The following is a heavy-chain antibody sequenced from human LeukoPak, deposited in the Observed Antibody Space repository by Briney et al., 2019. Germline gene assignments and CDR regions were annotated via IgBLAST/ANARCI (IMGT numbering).Heavy chain of an antibody. Sequence: GESLKISCKGSGYSFTSYWIGWVRQMPGKGLEWMGIIYPGDSDTRYSPSFQGQVTISADKSISTAYLQWSSLKASDTAMYYCARQAPAGFDYDILTGYFRPNWFDPWGQGTLVTVSS. D-gene: IGHD3-9*01. CDR2: IYPGDSDT. V-gene: IGHV5-51*01. CDR3: ARQAPAGFDYDILTGYFRPNWFDP. CDR1: GYSFTSYW. J-gene: IGHJ5*02.